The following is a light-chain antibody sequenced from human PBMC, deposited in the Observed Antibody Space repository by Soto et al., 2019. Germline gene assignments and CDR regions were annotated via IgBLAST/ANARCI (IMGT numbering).Light chain of an antibody. Sequence: EIVLTQSPGTLSLSPGERATLSCRASQSVSSNNLAWYQQRPGQAPRVVIYGASTRATGIPERFSGSGSGTDFTLTINRLEPEDVAVYYCQQYGRSPFTFGRGTKVDIK. CDR1: QSVSSNN. J-gene: IGKJ3*01. CDR2: GAS. CDR3: QQYGRSPFT. V-gene: IGKV3-20*01.